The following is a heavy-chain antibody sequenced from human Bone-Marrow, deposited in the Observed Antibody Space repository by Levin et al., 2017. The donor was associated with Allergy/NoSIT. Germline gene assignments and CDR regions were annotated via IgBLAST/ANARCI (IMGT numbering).Heavy chain of an antibody. CDR3: ARSTMVRGVITLRNDY. CDR1: GYTFTGYY. CDR2: INPNSGGT. Sequence: GESLKISCKASGYTFTGYYMHWVRQAPGQGLEWMGWINPNSGGTNYAQKFQGRVTMTRDTSISTAYMELSRLRSDDTAVYYCARSTMVRGVITLRNDYWGQGTLVTVSS. V-gene: IGHV1-2*02. D-gene: IGHD3-10*01. J-gene: IGHJ4*02.